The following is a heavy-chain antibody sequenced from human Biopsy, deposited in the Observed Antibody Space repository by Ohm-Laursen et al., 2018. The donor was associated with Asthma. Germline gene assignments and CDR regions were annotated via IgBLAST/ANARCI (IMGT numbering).Heavy chain of an antibody. J-gene: IGHJ4*01. D-gene: IGHD2/OR15-2a*01. V-gene: IGHV1-58*01. CDR2: IVFASGAT. CDR1: GVTLSGYT. CDR3: AAGRTSLQGESLI. Sequence: SVKVSCNASGVTLSGYTFEWVRQARGLGLEWIAWIVFASGATNYAQNFQDRLTVSRDMSAGSVSMELRGLSSTDTAVYYCAAGRTSLQGESLIWGQGTLVSVSS.